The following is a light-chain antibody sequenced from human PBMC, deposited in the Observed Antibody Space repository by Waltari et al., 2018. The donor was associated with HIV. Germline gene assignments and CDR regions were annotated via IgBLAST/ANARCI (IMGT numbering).Light chain of an antibody. Sequence: IVLTQSPLFLPVTPGEPASIYCNSNQGLTHSIGNKYLAWYLQKPGQSPQLLIYLGFNRASGVLDRFSGRGAGTDFTLKIGGVEAGDGGIYYCMQSLQTPPTFGQGTRLEI. J-gene: IGKJ2*01. CDR3: MQSLQTPPT. V-gene: IGKV2-28*01. CDR1: QGLTHSIGNKY. CDR2: LGF.